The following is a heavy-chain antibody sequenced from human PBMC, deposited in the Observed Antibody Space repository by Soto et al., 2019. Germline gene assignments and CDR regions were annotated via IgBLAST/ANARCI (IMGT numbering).Heavy chain of an antibody. CDR1: GYTFTSYA. CDR2: INAGNGNT. CDR3: ARPLAGLLGYYYMDV. V-gene: IGHV1-3*01. J-gene: IGHJ6*03. D-gene: IGHD3-10*01. Sequence: GASVKVSCKASGYTFTSYAMHWVRQAPGQRLEWMGWINAGNGNTKYSQKFQGGVTITRDTSASTAYMELSSLRSEDTAVYYCARPLAGLLGYYYMDVWGKGTTVTSP.